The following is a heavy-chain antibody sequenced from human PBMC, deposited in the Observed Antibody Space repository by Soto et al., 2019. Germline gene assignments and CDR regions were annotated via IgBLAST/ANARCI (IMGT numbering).Heavy chain of an antibody. V-gene: IGHV3-66*01. CDR3: ARDQGQLEPDWNYYNNLDV. Sequence: EVQLVESGGGLVQPGGSLRLSCAASGFTVSSNYMSWVRQAPGKGLEWVSVIYSDGSTYYADSVKGRFTISRDNPKNTLHLQMNSRRAEDTAVYYCARDQGQLEPDWNYYNNLDVRGKGPTVTVSS. CDR1: GFTVSSNY. CDR2: IYSDGST. J-gene: IGHJ6*03. D-gene: IGHD1-1*01.